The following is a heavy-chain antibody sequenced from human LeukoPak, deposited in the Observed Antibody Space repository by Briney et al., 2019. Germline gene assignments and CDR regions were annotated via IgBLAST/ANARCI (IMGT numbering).Heavy chain of an antibody. J-gene: IGHJ5*02. Sequence: PSETLSLTCTVSGDSISSDYWSWIRQPPGKGLEWIGYIYYSGSTNYNPSLKSRVTISLDTSGNQFSLKLSSVTAADTAVYFCARRGGNYYGWFDPWGQGTLVTVSS. V-gene: IGHV4-59*08. CDR3: ARRGGNYYGWFDP. CDR1: GDSISSDY. CDR2: IYYSGST. D-gene: IGHD1-26*01.